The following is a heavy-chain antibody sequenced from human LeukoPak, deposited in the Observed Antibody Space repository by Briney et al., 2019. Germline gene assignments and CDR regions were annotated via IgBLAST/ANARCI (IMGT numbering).Heavy chain of an antibody. CDR3: ARDSGYNAFDI. Sequence: GGSLRLSCAASGFTFRGSWMAWVRQAPGKELEWVGNIKEDGDVKNYVDSVKGRFTTSRDNARNSLYLQMHSLRADDTAVYYCARDSGYNAFDIWGQGTMVTVSS. D-gene: IGHD5-18*01. V-gene: IGHV3-7*01. CDR2: IKEDGDVK. J-gene: IGHJ3*02. CDR1: GFTFRGSW.